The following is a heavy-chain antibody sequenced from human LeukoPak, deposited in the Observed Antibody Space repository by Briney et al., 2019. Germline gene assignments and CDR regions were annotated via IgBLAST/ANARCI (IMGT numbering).Heavy chain of an antibody. Sequence: PGGSLRLSCAASGFTFDDYTMHWVRQAPGKGLEWVSLISWDGGSTYYADSVKGRFTISRDNSKNSLYLQMNSLRTEDTALYYCAKDETRGRYDFWSGYYLGGAFDIWGQGTMVTVSS. CDR2: ISWDGGST. D-gene: IGHD3-3*01. CDR1: GFTFDDYT. V-gene: IGHV3-43*01. CDR3: AKDETRGRYDFWSGYYLGGAFDI. J-gene: IGHJ3*02.